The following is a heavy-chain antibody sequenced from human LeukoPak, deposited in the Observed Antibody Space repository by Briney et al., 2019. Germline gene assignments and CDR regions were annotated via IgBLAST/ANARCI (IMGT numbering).Heavy chain of an antibody. D-gene: IGHD3/OR15-3a*01. CDR2: IYTSGST. J-gene: IGHJ4*02. CDR1: IGPISTYY. Sequence: SETLSLTCTVSIGPISTYYWSWIRQAAGKGLDGIGRIYTSGSTNLNPSLKSRFTLSVDTSKNQFSLKLSSVTAADTAVYYCARHVPNTAGLLDYWGQGTLVTVSS. CDR3: ARHVPNTAGLLDY. V-gene: IGHV4-4*07.